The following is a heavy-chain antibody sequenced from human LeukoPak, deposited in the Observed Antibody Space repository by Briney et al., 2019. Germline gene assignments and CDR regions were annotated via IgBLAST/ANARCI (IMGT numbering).Heavy chain of an antibody. CDR3: ARGLGSSGDFD. CDR2: FYGGGST. J-gene: IGHJ4*02. CDR1: GFTVSSNY. V-gene: IGHV3-66*01. D-gene: IGHD3-10*01. Sequence: GGSLRLSCAASGFTVSSNYMSWVRQAPGKGLEWVSVFYGGGSTYYADSVKGRFTIFRDNSKNTLYCQMNGLRAEDTAVYYCARGLGSSGDFDWGQGTLVTVSS.